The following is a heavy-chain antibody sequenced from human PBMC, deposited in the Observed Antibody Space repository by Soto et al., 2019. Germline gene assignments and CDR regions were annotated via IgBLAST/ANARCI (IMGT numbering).Heavy chain of an antibody. CDR2: IIPIFGTA. V-gene: IGHV1-69*13. J-gene: IGHJ6*02. D-gene: IGHD3-3*01. Sequence: ASVKVSCKASGGTFSSYAISWVRQAPGQGLEWMGGIIPIFGTANYAQKFQGRVTITADESTSTAYMELSSLRSEDTAVYYCARDHLLRTPPKGHYYYYGMDVWGQGTTVTVSS. CDR3: ARDHLLRTPPKGHYYYYGMDV. CDR1: GGTFSSYA.